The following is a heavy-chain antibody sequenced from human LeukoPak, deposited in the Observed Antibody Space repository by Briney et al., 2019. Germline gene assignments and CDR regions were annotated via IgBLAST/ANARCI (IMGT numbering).Heavy chain of an antibody. D-gene: IGHD4/OR15-4a*01. CDR2: INYSGST. CDR1: GGSLSGYD. Sequence: SETLSLTCAVYGGSLSGYDWNWFRQPPGKGLEWIGEINYSGSTNYKPSLKSRVTISVDTSKNQFSLKLRSATAADTAVYYCARHSCASAACQMRYAFDIWGRGTMVTVSS. CDR3: ARHSCASAACQMRYAFDI. J-gene: IGHJ3*02. V-gene: IGHV4-34*01.